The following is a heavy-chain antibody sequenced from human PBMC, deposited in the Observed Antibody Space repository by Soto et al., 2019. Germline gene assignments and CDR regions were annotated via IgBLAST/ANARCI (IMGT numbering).Heavy chain of an antibody. V-gene: IGHV4-59*01. CDR1: GASIDYYY. Sequence: QVQLQESGPGLVKPSETLSLTCTVSGASIDYYYWSWIRQPPGKGLEWIGDISDSGRTNYNPSLRSRVTISVDTSKNQCSLKLNSVTAADTAVYYCARDSTTWFPYYGIDVWGQGTTVTVSS. J-gene: IGHJ6*02. CDR2: ISDSGRT. CDR3: ARDSTTWFPYYGIDV. D-gene: IGHD2-2*01.